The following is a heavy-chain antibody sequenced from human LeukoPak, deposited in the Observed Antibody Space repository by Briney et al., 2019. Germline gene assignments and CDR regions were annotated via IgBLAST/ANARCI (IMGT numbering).Heavy chain of an antibody. J-gene: IGHJ4*02. D-gene: IGHD1-26*01. V-gene: IGHV3-23*01. CDR3: ASAPKWELPSYYFDY. CDR2: ISGSGGST. CDR1: GFTFSIYA. Sequence: GGSLRLSCAASGFTFSIYAMSWVRQAPGKGLEWVSAISGSGGSTYYADSVKGRFTISRDNSKNTLYLQMNSLRAEDTAVYYCASAPKWELPSYYFDYWGQGTLVTVSS.